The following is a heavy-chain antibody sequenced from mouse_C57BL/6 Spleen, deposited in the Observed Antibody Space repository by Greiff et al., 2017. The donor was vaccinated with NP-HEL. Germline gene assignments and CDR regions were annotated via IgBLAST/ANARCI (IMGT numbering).Heavy chain of an antibody. J-gene: IGHJ2*01. CDR3: ARFYDYDLDYCDY. CDR2: INYDGSST. CDR1: GFTFSDYY. V-gene: IGHV5-16*01. D-gene: IGHD2-4*01. Sequence: EVKLMESAGGLVQPGSSMKLSCTASGFTFSDYYMAWVRQVPEKGLEWVANINYDGSSTYYLDSLKSRFIISRDNAKNILYLQMSSLKSEDTATYDCARFYDYDLDYCDYWGQGTTLTVSS.